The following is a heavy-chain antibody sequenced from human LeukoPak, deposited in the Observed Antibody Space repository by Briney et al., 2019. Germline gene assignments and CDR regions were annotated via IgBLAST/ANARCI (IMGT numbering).Heavy chain of an antibody. D-gene: IGHD2-15*01. CDR2: ISYDGSNK. CDR1: GFTFSSYA. Sequence: GRSLRLSCAASGFTFSSYAMRWVRQAPGKGLEWVAVISYDGSNKYYADSVKGRFTISRDNSKNTLYLQMNSLRAEDTAVYYCARAQNGWHLDYWGQGTLVTVSS. CDR3: ARAQNGWHLDY. V-gene: IGHV3-30*04. J-gene: IGHJ4*02.